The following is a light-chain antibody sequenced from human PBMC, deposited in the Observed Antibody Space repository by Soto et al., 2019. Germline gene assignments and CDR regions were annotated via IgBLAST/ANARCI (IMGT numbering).Light chain of an antibody. Sequence: QSVLTQSASVSGSPGQSITISCTGTSSDVGSYKLVSWYRQHPGKAPKLMIYEGSKRPSGVSNRFSGSTSGNTASLTISGLQAEDEADYYCCSYAGSSTYVVFGGGTKLTVL. CDR1: SSDVGSYKL. CDR3: CSYAGSSTYVV. V-gene: IGLV2-23*01. CDR2: EGS. J-gene: IGLJ2*01.